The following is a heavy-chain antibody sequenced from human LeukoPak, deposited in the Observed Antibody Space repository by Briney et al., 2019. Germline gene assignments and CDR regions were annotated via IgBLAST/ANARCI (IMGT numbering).Heavy chain of an antibody. J-gene: IGHJ4*02. CDR2: IYYSGSS. CDR1: GGSISSGGYY. V-gene: IGHV4-31*03. Sequence: TLSLTCTVSGGSISSGGYYWSWIRQHPGKGLEWIGYIYYSGSSYYNPSLKSRVTISVDTSKNQFSLKLTSVTAADTAVYYCARVGEDGDYVDYWGQGTLVTVSS. D-gene: IGHD3-16*01. CDR3: ARVGEDGDYVDY.